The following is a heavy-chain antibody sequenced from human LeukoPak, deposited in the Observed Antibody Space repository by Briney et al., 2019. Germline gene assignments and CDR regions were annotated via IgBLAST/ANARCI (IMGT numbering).Heavy chain of an antibody. CDR2: IKEDGSEK. D-gene: IGHD2-15*01. CDR1: GFTFSTYW. J-gene: IGHJ5*02. Sequence: PGGSLRLSCAASGFTFSTYWMDWVRQAPGKGLEWVANIKEDGSEKYYEDSVKGRFTISRDNAKNSLYLQMNSLRAEDTAVYYCARVYSNWFDPWGQGTLVTVSS. CDR3: ARVYSNWFDP. V-gene: IGHV3-7*03.